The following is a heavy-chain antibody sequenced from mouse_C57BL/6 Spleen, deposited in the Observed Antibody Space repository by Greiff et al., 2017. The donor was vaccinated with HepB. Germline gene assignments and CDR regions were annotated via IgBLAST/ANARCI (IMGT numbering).Heavy chain of an antibody. V-gene: IGHV1-53*01. Sequence: VQLQQPGTELVKPGASVKLSCKASGYTFTSYWMHWVKQRPGQGLEWIGNINPSNGGTNYNEKFKSKATLTVDKSSSTAYMQLSSLTSEDSAVYYCARGYYYGSSYYYAMDYWGQGTSVTVSS. CDR1: GYTFTSYW. J-gene: IGHJ4*01. D-gene: IGHD1-1*01. CDR3: ARGYYYGSSYYYAMDY. CDR2: INPSNGGT.